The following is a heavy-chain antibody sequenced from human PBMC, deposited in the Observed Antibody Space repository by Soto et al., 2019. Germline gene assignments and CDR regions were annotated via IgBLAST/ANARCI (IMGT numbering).Heavy chain of an antibody. V-gene: IGHV3-30-3*01. J-gene: IGHJ4*02. CDR1: GFTFSSYA. CDR3: ARDPRENPGEQQLVY. CDR2: ISYDVSNK. D-gene: IGHD6-13*01. Sequence: GGSLRLSCAASGFTFSSYAMHWVRQAPGKGLEWVAVISYDVSNKYYADSVKGRFTISRDNSKNTLYLQMNSLRAEDTAVYYCARDPRENPGEQQLVYWGQGTLVTVSS.